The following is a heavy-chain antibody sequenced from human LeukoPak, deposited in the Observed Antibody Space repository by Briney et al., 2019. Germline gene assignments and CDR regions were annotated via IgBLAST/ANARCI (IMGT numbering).Heavy chain of an antibody. Sequence: QPGGSLRLSCAASGFTFSSYAMHWVRQAPGKGLEWVAVISYDGSNKYYADSVKGRFTISRDNSKNTLYLQMNSLRAEDTAVYYCARDLRSSGWYYFDYWGQGTLVTVSS. V-gene: IGHV3-30-3*01. CDR3: ARDLRSSGWYYFDY. CDR1: GFTFSSYA. J-gene: IGHJ4*02. D-gene: IGHD6-19*01. CDR2: ISYDGSNK.